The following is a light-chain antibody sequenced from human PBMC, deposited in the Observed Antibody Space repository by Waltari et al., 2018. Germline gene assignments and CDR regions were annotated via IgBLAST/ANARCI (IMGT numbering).Light chain of an antibody. CDR2: DVS. J-gene: IGLJ3*02. CDR3: CSYAGSSTWV. CDR1: SSDVGGYNS. Sequence: QSALTQPASVSGSPGQSIPISCTGTSSDVGGYNSVSWYQQHPGKAPKLMIYDVSKRPSGVSNRFSGSKSGNTASLTISGLQAEDEADYYCCSYAGSSTWVFGGGTKLTVL. V-gene: IGLV2-23*02.